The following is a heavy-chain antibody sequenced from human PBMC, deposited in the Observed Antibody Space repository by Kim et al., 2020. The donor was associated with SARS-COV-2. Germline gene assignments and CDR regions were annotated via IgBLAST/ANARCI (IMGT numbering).Heavy chain of an antibody. D-gene: IGHD6-13*01. CDR3: ARVYSSSWYPFDY. Sequence: YAQNPQGRVTMTTDTPTSTAYMELRSLRSDDTAVYYCARVYSSSWYPFDYWGQGTLVTVSS. V-gene: IGHV1-18*01. J-gene: IGHJ4*02.